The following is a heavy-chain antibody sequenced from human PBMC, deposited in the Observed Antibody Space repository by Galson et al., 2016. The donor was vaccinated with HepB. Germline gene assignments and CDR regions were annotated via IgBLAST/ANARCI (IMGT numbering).Heavy chain of an antibody. D-gene: IGHD4/OR15-4a*01. J-gene: IGHJ6*04. V-gene: IGHV3-13*01. CDR1: GFTFSIHD. CDR2: IETSGAT. CDR3: TRGKSLLTMPWNYGLDV. Sequence: SLRLSCAASGFTFSIHDMHWARQATGKGLEWVSAIETSGATYYPDSVKGRFTISRENGKNSLYLQMDSLRAGDTAVYYCTRGKSLLTMPWNYGLDVWGKGTTVTVSS.